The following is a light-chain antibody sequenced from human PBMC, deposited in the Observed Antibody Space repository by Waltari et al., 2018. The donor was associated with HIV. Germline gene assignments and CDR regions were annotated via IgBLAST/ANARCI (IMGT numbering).Light chain of an antibody. CDR1: RTVFYNSHSQTY. J-gene: IGKJ4*01. V-gene: IGKV4-1*01. CDR3: QQYYSLPTT. CDR2: WSS. Sequence: DIVMTQSPDSLAVSLGERVTISCRSSRTVFYNSHSQTYLAWYQQKPGQPPRVLFYWSSTRAAGVPDRFSGSGSWTDFSLTISGLQAEDVALYYGQQYYSLPTTFGGGTKVEIK.